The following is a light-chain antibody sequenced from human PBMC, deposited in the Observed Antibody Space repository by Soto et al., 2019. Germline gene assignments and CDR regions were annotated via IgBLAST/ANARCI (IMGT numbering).Light chain of an antibody. CDR2: DAS. V-gene: IGKV3-20*01. Sequence: EIVLTQSPGTLSFSPGERATLSWRASQSISSNYVAWYQQKPGQAPRLLIYDASTRATGIPNRYSGSGSGTDFTLTISRLEPEDFAVFYCQQYGDSPTFGQGTKVDIK. CDR1: QSISSNY. J-gene: IGKJ1*01. CDR3: QQYGDSPT.